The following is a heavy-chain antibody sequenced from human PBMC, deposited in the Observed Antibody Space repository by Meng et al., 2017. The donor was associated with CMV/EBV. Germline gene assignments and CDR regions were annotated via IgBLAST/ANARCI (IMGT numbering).Heavy chain of an antibody. J-gene: IGHJ4*02. CDR1: GGSISGYY. D-gene: IGHD5-24*01. V-gene: IGHV4-34*01. Sequence: GPLRLSCAVYGGSISGYYWSWIRQPPGKGLEWIGEINHSGSTNYNPSLKSRVTISVDTSKNQFSLKLSSVTAADTAVYYCARGQRFRSFDYWGQGTLVTVSS. CDR2: INHSGST. CDR3: ARGQRFRSFDY.